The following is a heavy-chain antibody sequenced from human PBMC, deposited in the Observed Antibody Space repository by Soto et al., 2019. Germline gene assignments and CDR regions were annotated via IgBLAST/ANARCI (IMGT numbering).Heavy chain of an antibody. J-gene: IGHJ5*01. D-gene: IGHD6-13*01. V-gene: IGHV1-8*01. CDR1: GYTFTNFD. CDR2: MNPTSGDT. CDR3: ARGVPLDSSNWFLDF. Sequence: ASVKVSFKASGYTFTNFDINWVRQAAGQGLEWMGWMNPTSGDTVLAQKFEGRVTMTKNTSINTAYMDLTSLRSEDTAIYYCARGVPLDSSNWFLDFWGHGTLVTVSS.